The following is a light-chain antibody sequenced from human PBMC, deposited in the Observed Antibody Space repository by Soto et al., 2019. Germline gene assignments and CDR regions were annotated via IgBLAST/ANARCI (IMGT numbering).Light chain of an antibody. CDR3: QQYSTYPLT. CDR1: HTSSSW. Sequence: DIQISQSPSTLSVSVGDRVPITRRASHTSSSWLAWYQQKPGKAPKLLIYKASTLKSGIPSRFSGSGSGTEFTLTISSLQPDDFATYYCQQYSTYPLTFGGGTKVDI. CDR2: KAS. V-gene: IGKV1-5*03. J-gene: IGKJ4*01.